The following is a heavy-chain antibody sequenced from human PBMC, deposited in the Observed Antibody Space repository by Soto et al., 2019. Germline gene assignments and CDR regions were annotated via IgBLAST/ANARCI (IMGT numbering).Heavy chain of an antibody. V-gene: IGHV3-30*18. Sequence: QVHLVESGGGVVQPGRSLRLSCAASGFTFSSYGMHWVRQAPGKGLEWVAVISYDGSNKYYADSVKGRFTISRDNSKNTLYLQMNSLRAEDTAVYYCAKDLEYSSSTYFDYWGQGTLVTVSS. CDR3: AKDLEYSSSTYFDY. D-gene: IGHD6-6*01. CDR2: ISYDGSNK. J-gene: IGHJ4*02. CDR1: GFTFSSYG.